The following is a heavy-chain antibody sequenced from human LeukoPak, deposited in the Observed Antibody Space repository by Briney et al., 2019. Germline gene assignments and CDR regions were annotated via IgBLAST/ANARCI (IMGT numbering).Heavy chain of an antibody. CDR1: GGSISSYY. J-gene: IGHJ4*02. D-gene: IGHD4-17*01. Sequence: RPSETLSLTRTVSGGSISSYYWSWIRQPPGKGLEWIGYIYYSGSTNYNPSLKSRVTISVDTSKNQFSLKLSSVTAADTAVYYCARSGDYFDYWGQGTLVTVSS. CDR3: ARSGDYFDY. V-gene: IGHV4-59*08. CDR2: IYYSGST.